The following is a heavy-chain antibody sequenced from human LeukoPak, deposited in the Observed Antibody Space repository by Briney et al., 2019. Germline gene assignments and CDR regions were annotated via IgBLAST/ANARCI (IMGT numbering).Heavy chain of an antibody. V-gene: IGHV4-31*03. Sequence: SETLSLTCTVSGGSISSGGNYWSWLRQLPGKGLEWIGYIYYVGNTNYNPSLKSRLSMSVDTSNNQFSLRLTSVTAADTSVYYCARVEVIGSTRYFDYWGQGAMISVSS. CDR2: IYYVGNT. CDR1: GGSISSGGNY. J-gene: IGHJ4*02. D-gene: IGHD3-16*02. CDR3: ARVEVIGSTRYFDY.